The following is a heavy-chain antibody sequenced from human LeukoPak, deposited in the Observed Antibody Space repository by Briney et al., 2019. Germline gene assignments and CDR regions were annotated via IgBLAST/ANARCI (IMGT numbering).Heavy chain of an antibody. J-gene: IGHJ4*02. V-gene: IGHV2-5*01. D-gene: IGHD3-3*01. CDR3: AHSSTYYDFWSGYPARRYYFDY. Sequence: SGPTLVNPTQTLTLTCTFSGFSLSTSGVGVGWIRQPPGKALEWLALIYWNDDKRYSPSLKSRLTITKDTSKNQVVLTMTNMDPVDTATYYCAHSSTYYDFWSGYPARRYYFDYWGQGTLVTVSS. CDR1: GFSLSTSGVG. CDR2: IYWNDDK.